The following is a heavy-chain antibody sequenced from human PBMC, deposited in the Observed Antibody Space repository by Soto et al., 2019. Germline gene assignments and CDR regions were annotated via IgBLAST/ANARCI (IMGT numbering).Heavy chain of an antibody. CDR3: VKDRQLNYCSGGSCRLGAFDI. J-gene: IGHJ3*02. V-gene: IGHV3-64D*08. D-gene: IGHD2-15*01. CDR2: ISSNGGST. Sequence: PGGSLRLSCSASGFTFSSYAMHWVRQAPGKGLEYVSAISSNGGSTYYADSVKGRFTISRDNSKNTLYLQMSSLRAEDTAVYYCVKDRQLNYCSGGSCRLGAFDIWGQGTMVTVSS. CDR1: GFTFSSYA.